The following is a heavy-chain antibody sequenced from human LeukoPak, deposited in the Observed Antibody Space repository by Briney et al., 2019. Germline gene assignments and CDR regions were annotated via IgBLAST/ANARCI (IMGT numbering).Heavy chain of an antibody. CDR3: ARHAHTYYYDSSGYYYDC. D-gene: IGHD3-22*01. Sequence: SETLSLTCSGSGGSISSYYWGWIRQPPGKGLEWIGYFYYSGSINYNPSLKSRVTISVDTSKNQFSLKLSSVTAADTAVYYCARHAHTYYYDSSGYYYDCWGQGTLVTVSS. CDR1: GGSISSYY. CDR2: FYYSGSI. V-gene: IGHV4-59*08. J-gene: IGHJ4*02.